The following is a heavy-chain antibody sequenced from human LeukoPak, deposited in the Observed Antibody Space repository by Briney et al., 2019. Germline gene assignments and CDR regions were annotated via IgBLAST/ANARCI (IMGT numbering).Heavy chain of an antibody. CDR2: ISAYNGNT. CDR3: ARRVHYGDYLDY. Sequence: ASVKVSCKVSGYTFTSYGISWVRQAPGQGLEWMGWISAYNGNTNYAQKLQGRVTMTTDTSTSTAYMELRSLRSDDTAVYYCARRVHYGDYLDYWGQGTLVTVSS. V-gene: IGHV1-18*01. CDR1: GYTFTSYG. J-gene: IGHJ4*02. D-gene: IGHD4-17*01.